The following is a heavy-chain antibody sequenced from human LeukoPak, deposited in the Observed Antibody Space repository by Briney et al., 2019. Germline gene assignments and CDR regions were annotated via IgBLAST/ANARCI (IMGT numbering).Heavy chain of an antibody. CDR2: IIPIFGTA. V-gene: IGHV1-69*13. Sequence: ASVKVSCKASGGTFSSYAISWVRQAPGQGLEWMGGIIPIFGTANYAQKFQGRVTITADESTSTAYTELSSLRSEDTAVYYCARGSAGSYFEYFDYWGQGTLVTVSS. J-gene: IGHJ4*02. CDR1: GGTFSSYA. CDR3: ARGSAGSYFEYFDY. D-gene: IGHD1-26*01.